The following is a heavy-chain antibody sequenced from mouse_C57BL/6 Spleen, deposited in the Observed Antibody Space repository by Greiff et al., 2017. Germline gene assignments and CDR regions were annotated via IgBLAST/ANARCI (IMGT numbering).Heavy chain of an antibody. CDR1: GYSFTDYN. Sequence: EVKLKQSGPELVKPGASVKISCKASGYSFTDYNMNWVKQSNGKSLEWIGVINPNYGTTSYNQKFKGKATLTVDQSSSTAYMQLNSLTSEDSAVYYCAVYYGKDWYFDVWGTGTTVTVSS. D-gene: IGHD2-1*01. CDR2: INPNYGTT. CDR3: AVYYGKDWYFDV. J-gene: IGHJ1*03. V-gene: IGHV1-39*01.